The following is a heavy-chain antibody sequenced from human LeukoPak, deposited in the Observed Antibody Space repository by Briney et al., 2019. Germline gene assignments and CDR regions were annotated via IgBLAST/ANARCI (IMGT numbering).Heavy chain of an antibody. CDR3: ARDLLRGSSSGWY. CDR1: GFTVSSNY. J-gene: IGHJ4*02. V-gene: IGHV3-53*01. CDR2: IYSGGST. D-gene: IGHD6-19*01. Sequence: PGGSLRLSCAASGFTVSSNYMSWLRQAPGKGLEGVSVIYSGGSTYYADSVKGRFTISRDNSKNTVYLQMNSLRAEDTAVYYCARDLLRGSSSGWYRGQGTLVTVSS.